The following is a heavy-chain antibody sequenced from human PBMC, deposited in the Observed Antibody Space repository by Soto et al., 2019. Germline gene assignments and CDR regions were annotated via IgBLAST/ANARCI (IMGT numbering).Heavy chain of an antibody. CDR2: IFPDSGNT. CDR3: ARDGGRDGYKYALDY. CDR1: GYTFINDV. D-gene: IGHD3-16*01. Sequence: HVQLVQSGAEEKNPGASMRVSCKAPGYTFINDVIHWVRQAPGQRLEWMGWIFPDSGNTKSSQKFQGRVTITRDISASTAYMDLSSLRSEDTAVYFCARDGGRDGYKYALDYWGQGTLVSVSS. J-gene: IGHJ4*02. V-gene: IGHV1-3*05.